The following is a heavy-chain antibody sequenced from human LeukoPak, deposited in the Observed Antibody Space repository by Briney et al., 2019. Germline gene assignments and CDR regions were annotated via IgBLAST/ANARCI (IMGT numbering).Heavy chain of an antibody. CDR2: ISSSGTNI. Sequence: PGGSLRLSCVASGFTFSSYSMNWVRQAPGKGLEWVSYISSSGTNIYYADSVKGRFTISRDNAKSSLYLQMNSLRDEDTAVYYCARARNVDFWGQGTLVTVSS. V-gene: IGHV3-48*02. CDR1: GFTFSSYS. J-gene: IGHJ4*02. CDR3: ARARNVDF.